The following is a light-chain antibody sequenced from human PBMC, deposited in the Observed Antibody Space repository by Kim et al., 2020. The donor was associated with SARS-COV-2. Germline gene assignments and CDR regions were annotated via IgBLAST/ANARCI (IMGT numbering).Light chain of an antibody. CDR1: SSNIGNNY. CDR3: GTWDSSLSAAV. Sequence: QKVTISCSGRSSNIGNNYVSWYQQLPGTAPKVLMYDNNKRPSGIPDRFSGSKSGTSATLGITGLQTGDEADYYCGTWDSSLSAAVFGGGTQLTVL. CDR2: DNN. V-gene: IGLV1-51*01. J-gene: IGLJ7*01.